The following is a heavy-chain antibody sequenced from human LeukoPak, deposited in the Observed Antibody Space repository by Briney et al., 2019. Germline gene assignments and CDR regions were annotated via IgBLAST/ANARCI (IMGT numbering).Heavy chain of an antibody. CDR3: ARGKRRYSSSWYIGNYFDY. V-gene: IGHV4-34*01. D-gene: IGHD6-13*01. Sequence: SETLSLTCAVYGGSFSGYYWSWIRQPPRKGLEWIGEINHSGSTNYNPSLKSRVTISVDTSKNQFSLKLSSVTAADTAVYYCARGKRRYSSSWYIGNYFDYWGQGTLVTVSS. CDR2: INHSGST. CDR1: GGSFSGYY. J-gene: IGHJ4*02.